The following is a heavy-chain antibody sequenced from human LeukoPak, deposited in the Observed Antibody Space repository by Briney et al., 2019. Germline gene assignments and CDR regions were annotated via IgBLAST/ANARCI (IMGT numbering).Heavy chain of an antibody. J-gene: IGHJ4*02. CDR3: ARDRTPIVVVPAAIPCLSG. D-gene: IGHD2-2*02. Sequence: ASVKVPCKASGGTFSSYTISWVRQAPGQGLEWMGRIIPILGIANYAQKFQGRVTITADKSTSTAYMELSSLRSEDTAVYYCARDRTPIVVVPAAIPCLSGWGQGTLVTVSS. V-gene: IGHV1-69*04. CDR2: IIPILGIA. CDR1: GGTFSSYT.